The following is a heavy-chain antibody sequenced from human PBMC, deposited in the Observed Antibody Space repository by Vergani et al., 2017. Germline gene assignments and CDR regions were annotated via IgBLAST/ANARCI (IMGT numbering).Heavy chain of an antibody. J-gene: IGHJ4*02. CDR2: ISWNSGSI. D-gene: IGHD2-2*01. CDR1: GFTFDDYA. CDR3: AKDSGSSTSCLIDY. V-gene: IGHV3-9*01. Sequence: EVQLVESGGGLVQPGRSLRLSCAASGFTFDDYAMHWVRQAPGKGLEWVSGISWNSGSIGYADSVKGRFTISRDNAKNSLYLQMNSLRAEDTALYYCAKDSGSSTSCLIDYWGQGTLVTVS.